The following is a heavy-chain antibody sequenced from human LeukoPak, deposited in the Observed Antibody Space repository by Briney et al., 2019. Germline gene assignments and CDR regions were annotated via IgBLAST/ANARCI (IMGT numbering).Heavy chain of an antibody. CDR2: ISGPDRRT. V-gene: IGHV3-23*01. CDR1: GFPFSDYW. CDR3: ARALAR. Sequence: GGSLRLSCAASGFPFSDYWMSWVRQAPGKGLEWVSTISGPDRRTYYADSVKGRFTISRDNSKNTVYLQMNSVRAEDTAVYYCARALARWGQGTLVTVSS. J-gene: IGHJ4*02.